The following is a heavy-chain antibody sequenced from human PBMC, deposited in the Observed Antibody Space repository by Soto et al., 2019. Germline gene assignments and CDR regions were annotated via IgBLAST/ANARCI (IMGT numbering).Heavy chain of an antibody. D-gene: IGHD5-18*01. CDR2: IYYSGST. CDR1: GGSISSYY. J-gene: IGHJ6*03. V-gene: IGHV4-59*01. CDR3: ARVDTAMVIYYYYYMDV. Sequence: SETLSLTCTVSGGSISSYYWSWIRQPPGKGLEWIGYIYYSGSTNYNPSLKSRVTISVDTSKNQFSLKLSSVTAADTAVYYCARVDTAMVIYYYYYMDVWGKGTTVTVSS.